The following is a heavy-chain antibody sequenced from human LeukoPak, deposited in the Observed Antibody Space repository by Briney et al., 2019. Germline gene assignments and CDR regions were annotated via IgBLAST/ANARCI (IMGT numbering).Heavy chain of an antibody. CDR3: ARGSSGWTSPFDY. Sequence: PGGSLRLSCAASTFTFGNYWMSWVRQAPGKGLEWVANIKQDGSEKRYVDSVKGRFTISRDNAKNSLYLQMNSLRADDTAVYYCARGSSGWTSPFDYWGQGTLVTVSS. J-gene: IGHJ4*02. CDR2: IKQDGSEK. V-gene: IGHV3-7*01. D-gene: IGHD6-19*01. CDR1: TFTFGNYW.